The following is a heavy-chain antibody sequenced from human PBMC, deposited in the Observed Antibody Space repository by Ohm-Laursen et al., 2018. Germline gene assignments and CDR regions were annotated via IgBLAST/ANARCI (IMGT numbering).Heavy chain of an antibody. Sequence: SETLSLTCAVSGGSISSYYWSWIRQPAGKGLEWIGRVYSSGRPDYNPSLKSRVTVSLDTSKNQFSLRLTSVTAADTAMYYCAREAKDYDGDGYFLDYWGQGTLVTVSS. CDR2: VYSSGRP. CDR1: GGSISSYY. D-gene: IGHD3-22*01. J-gene: IGHJ4*02. V-gene: IGHV4-4*07. CDR3: AREAKDYDGDGYFLDY.